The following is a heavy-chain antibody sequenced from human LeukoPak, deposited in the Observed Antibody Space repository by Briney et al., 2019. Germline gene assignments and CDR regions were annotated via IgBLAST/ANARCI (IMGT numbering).Heavy chain of an antibody. CDR1: GGSISSYY. D-gene: IGHD6-13*01. Sequence: SETLSLTCTVSGGSISSYYWSWIRQPPGKGLEWIGYIYYSGSTNYNPSLKSRVTISVDTSKNQFSLKLSSVTAADTAVYYCAASSSWYFVDYWGQGTLVTVSS. J-gene: IGHJ4*02. V-gene: IGHV4-59*01. CDR3: AASSSWYFVDY. CDR2: IYYSGST.